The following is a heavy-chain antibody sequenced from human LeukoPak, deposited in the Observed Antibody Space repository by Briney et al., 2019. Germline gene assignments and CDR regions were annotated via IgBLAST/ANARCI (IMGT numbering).Heavy chain of an antibody. CDR2: ISSSGSTI. Sequence: PGGSLRLSCTASGFTFSSYGMSWVRQAPGKGLEWVSYISSSGSTIYYADSVKGRFTISRDNAKNSLYLQMNSLRAEDTAVYYCAELGITMIGGVWGKGTTVTISS. V-gene: IGHV3-48*04. CDR3: AELGITMIGGV. J-gene: IGHJ6*04. CDR1: GFTFSSYG. D-gene: IGHD3-10*02.